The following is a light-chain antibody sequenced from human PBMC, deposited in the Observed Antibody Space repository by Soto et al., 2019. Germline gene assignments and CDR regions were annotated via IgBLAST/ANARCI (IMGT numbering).Light chain of an antibody. CDR1: QSVSTSS. CDR3: QQFGSSAWT. V-gene: IGKV3-20*01. CDR2: GAS. Sequence: EIVLTQSPGTLSLSAGERATLSCRASQSVSTSSLAWYQHRFGQAPRLLIYGASRRATGIPDRFSGSGSGTDFTLTIRRLEPEDFAVYYCQQFGSSAWTLGQGTKVDSK. J-gene: IGKJ1*01.